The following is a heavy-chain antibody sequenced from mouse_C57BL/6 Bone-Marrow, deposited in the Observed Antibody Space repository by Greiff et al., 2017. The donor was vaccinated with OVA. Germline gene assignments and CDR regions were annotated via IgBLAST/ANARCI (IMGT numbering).Heavy chain of an antibody. Sequence: VQLQQSGPELVKPGASVKISCKASGYAFSSSWMNWVKQRPGKGLEWIGRIYPGDGDTNYNGKFKGKATLTADKSSSTAYMQLSSLTSEDSAVYFWARSTMVTRVLYFDDWGQGTTLTVAS. CDR2: IYPGDGDT. CDR1: GYAFSSSW. J-gene: IGHJ2*01. D-gene: IGHD2-2*01. V-gene: IGHV1-82*01. CDR3: ARSTMVTRVLYFDD.